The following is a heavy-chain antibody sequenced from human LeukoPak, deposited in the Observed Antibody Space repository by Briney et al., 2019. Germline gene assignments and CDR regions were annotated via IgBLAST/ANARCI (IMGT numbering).Heavy chain of an antibody. J-gene: IGHJ6*03. D-gene: IGHD3-16*02. Sequence: PSETLSLTCTVSGYSISSGYYWGWIRQPPGKGLEWIGSIYHSGSTYYNPSLKSRVSMSIDTSKSQFSVKLSSVTAADTAVYYCARISSVWVKDFYYYMDVWGKGTTVTVSS. CDR3: ARISSVWVKDFYYYMDV. V-gene: IGHV4-38-2*02. CDR1: GYSISSGYY. CDR2: IYHSGST.